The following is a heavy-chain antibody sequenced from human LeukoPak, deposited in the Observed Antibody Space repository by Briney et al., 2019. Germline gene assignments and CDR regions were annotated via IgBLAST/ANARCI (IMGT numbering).Heavy chain of an antibody. V-gene: IGHV3-48*01. CDR2: INIDSITV. J-gene: IGHJ4*02. CDR3: STAKFDN. Sequence: PVGSLRLSCAASGFPLRSYRINWVRQPPWKGLEWVSYINIDSITVNYADSVKGRFTISRDNAKNSLYLQMNSLRADDTAVYYCSTAKFDNWGQGTLVTVSS. CDR1: GFPLRSYR.